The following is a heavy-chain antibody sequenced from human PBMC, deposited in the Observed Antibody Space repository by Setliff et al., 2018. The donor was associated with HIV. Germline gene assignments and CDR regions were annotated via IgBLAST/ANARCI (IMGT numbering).Heavy chain of an antibody. CDR1: GFSLSTSGMC. V-gene: IGHV2-70*11. CDR2: IDWDDDK. J-gene: IGHJ4*02. Sequence: SGPTLVNPPQTLTLTCTFSGFSLSTSGMCVSWIRQPPGKALEWLARIDWDDDKYYNTSLKTRLTISKDTSKNQVVLIMTNMDPVDTATYYCARGPIGGYDTFDYWGQGTLVTVSS. D-gene: IGHD5-12*01. CDR3: ARGPIGGYDTFDY.